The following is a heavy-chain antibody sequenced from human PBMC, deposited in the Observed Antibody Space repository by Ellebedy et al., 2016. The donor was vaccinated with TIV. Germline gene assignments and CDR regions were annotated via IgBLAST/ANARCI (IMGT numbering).Heavy chain of an antibody. J-gene: IGHJ4*02. D-gene: IGHD6-25*01. Sequence: GGSLRLXXAASGFTFSSYAMSWVRQAPGTGLEWVSAISGSGGSTYYADSVKGRFTISRDNSKNTLYLQMNSLRAEDTAVHYCGAALDYWGQGTLVTVSS. CDR2: ISGSGGST. CDR3: GAALDY. V-gene: IGHV3-23*01. CDR1: GFTFSSYA.